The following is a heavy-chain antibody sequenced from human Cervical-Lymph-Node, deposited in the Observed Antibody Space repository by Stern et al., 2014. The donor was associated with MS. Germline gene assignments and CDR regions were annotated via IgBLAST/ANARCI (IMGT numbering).Heavy chain of an antibody. J-gene: IGHJ4*02. V-gene: IGHV7-4-1*02. CDR1: GYSFSNYA. CDR3: ARGAFRTGPTTIFY. Sequence: QVQLGQSGSELKKPGASVSISCKASGYSFSNYAMNWLRQAPGQGLEWMGWINTNTGNPTYAQAFTGRFVFSLDTSVNTAYLEISSLKTEDTAVYYCARGAFRTGPTTIFYWGQGTLVTVS. D-gene: IGHD1-7*01. CDR2: INTNTGNP.